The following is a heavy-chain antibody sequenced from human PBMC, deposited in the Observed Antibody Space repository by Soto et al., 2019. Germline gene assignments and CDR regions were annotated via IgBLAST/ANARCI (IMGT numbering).Heavy chain of an antibody. CDR1: GFTVSSNY. Sequence: GGSLRLSCAASGFTVSSNYMNWVRQAPGKGLEWVSVIYSGGSTYYADSVKGRFTISRDNSKNTLYLQMNSLRAEDTVVYYCARGTRFTTSPLDYWGQGTLVTVSS. CDR2: IYSGGST. CDR3: ARGTRFTTSPLDY. J-gene: IGHJ4*02. V-gene: IGHV3-53*01. D-gene: IGHD3-16*02.